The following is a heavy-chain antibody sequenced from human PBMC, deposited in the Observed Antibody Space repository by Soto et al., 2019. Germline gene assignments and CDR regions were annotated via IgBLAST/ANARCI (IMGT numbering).Heavy chain of an antibody. CDR3: VRDGGGEYPGMDV. CDR2: LYTSGSA. V-gene: IGHV3-53*01. Sequence: GGSLRLTCAASGFTVNTNYMSWVRQAPGRGLEWVSILYTSGSADFADSVKGRFTISSDYSRNTLYLQMNSLRAEDTAVYYCVRDGGGEYPGMDVWGQGTTVTVSS. D-gene: IGHD2-21*01. J-gene: IGHJ6*02. CDR1: GFTVNTNY.